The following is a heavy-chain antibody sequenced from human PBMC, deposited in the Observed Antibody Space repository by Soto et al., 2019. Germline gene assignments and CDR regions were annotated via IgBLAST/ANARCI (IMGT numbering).Heavy chain of an antibody. CDR2: IYQSGST. CDR3: ARSYSGGDAYFDY. D-gene: IGHD2-21*02. J-gene: IGHJ4*02. V-gene: IGHV4-30-2*01. CDR1: GGSISSGGYA. Sequence: SETLSLTCAVAGGSISSGGYAWAWIRQPPGKGLEWVGYIYQSGSTYYNPSLKSRVTIAADRSKNQFSLNLASVTAADTAVYYCARSYSGGDAYFDYWGQGTVVTVSS.